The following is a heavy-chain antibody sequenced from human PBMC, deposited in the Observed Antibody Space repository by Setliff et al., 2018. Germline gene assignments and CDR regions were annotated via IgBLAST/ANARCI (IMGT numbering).Heavy chain of an antibody. Sequence: ASVKVSCKSSGYTFTSYYMHWVRQAPGQGLEWMGIINPSGGSPSYAQKFQGRVTMTRDMSTSTVYMELSSLRSEDTAVYYCARVQMAYGDYSGAFDIWGQGTMVTVSS. CDR2: INPSGGSP. CDR3: ARVQMAYGDYSGAFDI. CDR1: GYTFTSYY. J-gene: IGHJ3*02. D-gene: IGHD4-17*01. V-gene: IGHV1-46*03.